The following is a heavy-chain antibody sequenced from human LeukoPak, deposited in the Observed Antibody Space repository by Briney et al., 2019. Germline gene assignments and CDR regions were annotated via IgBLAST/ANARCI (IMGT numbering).Heavy chain of an antibody. CDR3: AKDLGWLQFDY. J-gene: IGHJ4*02. V-gene: IGHV3-7*05. D-gene: IGHD5-24*01. CDR1: GFTFPSSL. CDR2: VSPDGSVK. Sequence: GGSLRLSCAASGFTFPSSLMSWVRQAPGKCLEWVAHVSPDGSVKAYVDSVRGRFAISRDNAENSLFLQINSLRAEDTAVYYCAKDLGWLQFDYWGQGDLVTVSS.